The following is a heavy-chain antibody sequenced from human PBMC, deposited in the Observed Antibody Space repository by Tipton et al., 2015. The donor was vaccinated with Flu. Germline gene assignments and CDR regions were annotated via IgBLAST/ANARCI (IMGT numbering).Heavy chain of an antibody. V-gene: IGHV3-30*03. CDR3: AMPTAYHSGWFGLIDY. J-gene: IGHJ4*02. Sequence: SLRLSCAASGFTFSSYGMHWVRQAPGKGLEWVAVISFDGSNKYYADSVKGRFTISRDNSENTLYLQMNSLRAEGTAVYYCAMPTAYHSGWFGLIDYWGQGTLVAVSP. CDR2: ISFDGSNK. CDR1: GFTFSSYG. D-gene: IGHD6-19*01.